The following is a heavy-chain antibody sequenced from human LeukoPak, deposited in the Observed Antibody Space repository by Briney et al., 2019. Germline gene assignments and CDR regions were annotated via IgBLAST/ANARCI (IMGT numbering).Heavy chain of an antibody. D-gene: IGHD4-17*01. CDR1: GGSISSYY. Sequence: SETLSLTCTVSGGSISSYYWSWIRQPPGKGLEWIGYIYYSGSTNYNPSLKSRVTISVDTSKNQFSLKLSSVTAADTAVYYCARGDYGDYVPMYYYGMDVWGQGTTVTVSS. CDR2: IYYSGST. CDR3: ARGDYGDYVPMYYYGMDV. V-gene: IGHV4-59*01. J-gene: IGHJ6*02.